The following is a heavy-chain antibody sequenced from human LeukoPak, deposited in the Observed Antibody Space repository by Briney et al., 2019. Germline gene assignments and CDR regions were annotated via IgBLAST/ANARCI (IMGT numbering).Heavy chain of an antibody. CDR2: ITNDGSST. CDR3: ARGILNGDPGDY. V-gene: IGHV3-74*01. D-gene: IGHD4-17*01. CDR1: GLTFSSHW. Sequence: GGSLRLSCAASGLTFSSHWMHWVRQAPGKGLVWVSRITNDGSSTTYADSVKGRFTISRDNAKNSLYLQMNSLRAEDTAVYYCARGILNGDPGDYWGQGTLVTVSS. J-gene: IGHJ4*02.